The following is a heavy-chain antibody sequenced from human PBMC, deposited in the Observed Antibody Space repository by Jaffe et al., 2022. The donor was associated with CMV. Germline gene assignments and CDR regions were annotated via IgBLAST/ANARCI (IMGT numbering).Heavy chain of an antibody. V-gene: IGHV4-59*08. Sequence: QVQLQESGPGLVKPSETLSLTCTVSGGSISSYYWSWIRQPPGKGLEWIGYIYYSGSTNYNPSLKSRVTISVDTSKNQFSLKLSSVTAADTAVYYCARSDCSSTSCRYRLYWYFDLWGRGTLVTVSS. CDR1: GGSISSYY. D-gene: IGHD2-2*01. J-gene: IGHJ2*01. CDR3: ARSDCSSTSCRYRLYWYFDL. CDR2: IYYSGST.